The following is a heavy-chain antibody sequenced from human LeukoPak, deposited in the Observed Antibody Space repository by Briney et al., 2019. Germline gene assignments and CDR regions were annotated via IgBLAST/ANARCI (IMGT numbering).Heavy chain of an antibody. V-gene: IGHV3-48*01. CDR1: GFTFSSYS. D-gene: IGHD3-22*01. J-gene: IGHJ4*02. Sequence: HPGGSLRLSCAASGFTFSSYSMNWVRQAPGKGLEWVSYISSSSSTIYYADSVKGRFTISRDNSKNTLYLQMNSLRAEDTAVYYCAKTASPYYYDSSGYYNWGQGTLVTVSS. CDR3: AKTASPYYYDSSGYYN. CDR2: ISSSSSTI.